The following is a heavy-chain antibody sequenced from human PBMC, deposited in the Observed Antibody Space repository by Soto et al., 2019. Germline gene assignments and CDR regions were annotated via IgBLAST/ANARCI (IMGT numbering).Heavy chain of an antibody. CDR1: GGSISSGGYY. V-gene: IGHV4-31*03. CDR3: AREASQYYYGSGEPPFGYYYYMDV. CDR2: IYYSGST. D-gene: IGHD3-10*01. J-gene: IGHJ6*03. Sequence: QVQLQESGPGLVKPSQTLSLTCTVSGGSISSGGYYWSWIRQHPGKGLEWIGYIYYSGSTYYNPSLKSRVTISVDTSKNQFSLKLSSVTAADTAVYYCAREASQYYYGSGEPPFGYYYYMDVWGKGTTVTVSS.